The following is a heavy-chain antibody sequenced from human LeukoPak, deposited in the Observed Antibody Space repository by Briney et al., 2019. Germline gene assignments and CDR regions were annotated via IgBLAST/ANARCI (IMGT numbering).Heavy chain of an antibody. D-gene: IGHD2-2*01. CDR3: ARGAAMRYFDY. J-gene: IGHJ4*02. CDR2: INPSGGGT. CDR1: GYTFTSYY. V-gene: IGHV1-46*01. Sequence: ASVKVSCKASGYTFTSYYMHWARQAPGQGLEWMGIINPSGGGTSYAQNFQGRVTMTRDMSTSTVYMELSSLRSEDTAVYYCARGAAMRYFDYWGQGTLVIVSS.